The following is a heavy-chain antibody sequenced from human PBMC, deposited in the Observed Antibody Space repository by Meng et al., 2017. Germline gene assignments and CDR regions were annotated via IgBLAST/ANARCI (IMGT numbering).Heavy chain of an antibody. D-gene: IGHD3-16*01. CDR3: ARTRGDYYFDY. V-gene: IGHV4-61*01. CDR2: IDYGGST. J-gene: IGHJ4*02. Sequence: QVHLQESGPGLGRPSETLSLTCTVSGDSVTVGSHYWSWIRQPPGKGLEWIGYIDYGGSTSYNPSLRSRVTISVDTSNNQFSLKLSSVTAADTAVFYCARTRGDYYFDYWGQGTLVTVSS. CDR1: GDSVTVGSHY.